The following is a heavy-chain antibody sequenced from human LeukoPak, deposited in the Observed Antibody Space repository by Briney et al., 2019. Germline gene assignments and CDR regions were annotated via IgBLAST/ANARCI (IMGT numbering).Heavy chain of an antibody. CDR2: IIPIFGTA. J-gene: IGHJ5*02. D-gene: IGHD1-26*01. V-gene: IGHV1-69*05. CDR1: GGTFSSYA. CDR3: ARTSIVGARFDP. Sequence: SVKVPCEASGGTFSSYAISWVRQAPGQGLEWMGGIIPIFGTANYAQKFQGRVTITTDESTSTAYMELSSLRSEDTAVYYCARTSIVGARFDPWGQGTLVTVSS.